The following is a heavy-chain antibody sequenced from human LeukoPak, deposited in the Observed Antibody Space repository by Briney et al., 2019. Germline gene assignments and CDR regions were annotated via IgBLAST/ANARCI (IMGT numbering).Heavy chain of an antibody. J-gene: IGHJ5*02. CDR1: GDSVSSNSAA. Sequence: SQTLSLTCAISGDSVSSNSAAWNWIRQSPSRGLEWLGRTYYRPKWYNDYAVSVKSRITINPDTSKNQFSLQLNSVTPEDTAVYYCARGSGIAAAGTLWFDPWGQGTLVTVSS. V-gene: IGHV6-1*01. CDR3: ARGSGIAAAGTLWFDP. CDR2: TYYRPKWYN. D-gene: IGHD6-13*01.